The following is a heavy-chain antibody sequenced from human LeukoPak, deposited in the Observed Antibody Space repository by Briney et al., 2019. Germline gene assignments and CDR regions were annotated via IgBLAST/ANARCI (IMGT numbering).Heavy chain of an antibody. CDR3: ARPRDSSSLFDY. Sequence: SETLSLTCAVYGGSFSGYYWSWIRHPPGKGLEWIGEINHSGSTNYNPSLKSRVTISVDTSKNQFSLKLSSVTAADTAVYYCARPRDSSSLFDYGGQGTLVTVSS. V-gene: IGHV4-34*01. J-gene: IGHJ4*02. D-gene: IGHD6-13*01. CDR1: GGSFSGYY. CDR2: INHSGST.